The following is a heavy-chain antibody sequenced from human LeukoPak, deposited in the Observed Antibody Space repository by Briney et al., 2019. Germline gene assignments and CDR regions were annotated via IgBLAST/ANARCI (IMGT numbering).Heavy chain of an antibody. CDR1: GYTFTGYY. CDR2: INPNSGGT. V-gene: IGHV1-2*02. D-gene: IGHD6-13*01. J-gene: IGHJ3*02. Sequence: ASVKVSCKASGYTFTGYYMHWVRQAPGQGLEWMGWINPNSGGTNYAQKSRGRVTMTRDTSISTAYMELSRLRSDDTAVYYCARVKTAAALDAFDIWGQGTMVTVSS. CDR3: ARVKTAAALDAFDI.